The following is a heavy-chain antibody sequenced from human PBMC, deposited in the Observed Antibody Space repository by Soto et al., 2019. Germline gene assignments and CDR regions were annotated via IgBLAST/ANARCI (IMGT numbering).Heavy chain of an antibody. Sequence: GGSLRLSCAASGFTFSSYEMNWVRQAPGKGLEWVSYISSSGSTIYYADSVKGRFTISRDNAKNSLYLQMDSLRAEDTAVYYCARDGYGGFDYWGQGTLVTVSS. V-gene: IGHV3-48*03. CDR1: GFTFSSYE. J-gene: IGHJ4*02. D-gene: IGHD5-12*01. CDR3: ARDGYGGFDY. CDR2: ISSSGSTI.